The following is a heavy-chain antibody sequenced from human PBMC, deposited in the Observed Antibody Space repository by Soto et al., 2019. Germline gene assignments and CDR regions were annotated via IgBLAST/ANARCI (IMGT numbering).Heavy chain of an antibody. V-gene: IGHV1-3*01. D-gene: IGHD3-22*01. J-gene: IGHJ4*02. CDR1: GGTFSSYV. CDR3: ARGDYHDRNDYYPLAY. Sequence: ASVKVSCKASGGTFSSYVIHWVRQAPGQRLEWMGWINAGNGNTEYSQKFQGRVTIARDTSASTAYMELSSLRSEDTAVYYCARGDYHDRNDYYPLAYWGQGALVTVSS. CDR2: INAGNGNT.